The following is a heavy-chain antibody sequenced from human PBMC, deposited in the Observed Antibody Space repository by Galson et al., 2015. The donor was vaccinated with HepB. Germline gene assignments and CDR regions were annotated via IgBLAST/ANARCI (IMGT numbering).Heavy chain of an antibody. V-gene: IGHV1-69*13. CDR3: ARCSGGYDWGTFDY. Sequence: SVTVSCKASGGTFSSYAISWVRQAPGQGLEWMGGIIPIFGTANYAQKFQGRVTITADESTSTAYMELSSLRSEDAAVYYCARCSGGYDWGTFDYWGQGTLVTVSS. J-gene: IGHJ4*02. CDR2: IIPIFGTA. CDR1: GGTFSSYA. D-gene: IGHD5-12*01.